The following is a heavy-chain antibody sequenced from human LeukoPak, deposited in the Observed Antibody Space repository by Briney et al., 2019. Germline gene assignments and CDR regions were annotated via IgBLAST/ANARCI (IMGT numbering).Heavy chain of an antibody. CDR1: GGSFSGYY. D-gene: IGHD3-10*01. CDR3: ARPSLLWFGELSWYNWFDP. J-gene: IGHJ5*02. Sequence: SETLSPTCALHGGSFSGYYWSWIRHPPGKGLEWIGEINHSGSTNYNASIKSRVTISVDTSKNQFSLKLSSVTAADTAVYYCARPSLLWFGELSWYNWFDPWGQGTLVTVSS. V-gene: IGHV4-34*01. CDR2: INHSGST.